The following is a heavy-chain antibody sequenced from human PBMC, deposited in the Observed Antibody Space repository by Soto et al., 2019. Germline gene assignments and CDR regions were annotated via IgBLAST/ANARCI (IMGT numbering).Heavy chain of an antibody. V-gene: IGHV4-34*01. J-gene: IGHJ4*02. CDR3: ARPQLGTAGDY. D-gene: IGHD1-1*01. CDR2: INHSGST. CDR1: GGSFSCYY. Sequence: SETLSLTCAVYGGSFSCYYWSWIRQPPGKGLEWIGEINHSGSTNYNPSLKSRVTISVDTSKNQFSLKLSSVTAADTAVYYCARPQLGTAGDYWGQGTLVTVSS.